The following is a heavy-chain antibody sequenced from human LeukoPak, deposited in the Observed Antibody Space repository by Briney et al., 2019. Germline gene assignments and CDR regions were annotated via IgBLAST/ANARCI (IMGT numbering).Heavy chain of an antibody. CDR1: GFPFSSHA. CDR3: AREAGYCASVCLKSNWFDP. V-gene: IGHV3-23*01. J-gene: IGHJ5*02. D-gene: IGHD2-21*02. CDR2: ISNGKT. Sequence: GGSLRLSCAASGFPFSSHAMSWVRQPPGKGLEWVSAISNGKTYYADSVRGRFTISRDDSKNTVYLQMNSLRDEDTALYYCAREAGYCASVCLKSNWFDPWGQGTLVTVSS.